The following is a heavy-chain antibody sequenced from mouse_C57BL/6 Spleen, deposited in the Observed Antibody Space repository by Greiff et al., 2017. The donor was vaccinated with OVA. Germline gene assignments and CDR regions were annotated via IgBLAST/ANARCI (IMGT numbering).Heavy chain of an antibody. Sequence: QVQLQQPGAELVRPGSSVKLSCKASGYTFTSYWMDWVKQRPGQGLEWIGNIYTSDSETHYNQKFKDKATLTVDKSSSTAYMQLSSLTSEDSAVYYCASDSSGRFDYWGQGTTLTVSS. CDR2: IYTSDSET. CDR3: ASDSSGRFDY. V-gene: IGHV1-61*01. J-gene: IGHJ2*01. D-gene: IGHD3-2*02. CDR1: GYTFTSYW.